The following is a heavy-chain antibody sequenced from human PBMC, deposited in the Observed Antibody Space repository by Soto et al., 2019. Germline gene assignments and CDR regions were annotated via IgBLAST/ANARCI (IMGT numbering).Heavy chain of an antibody. Sequence: QVQLVASGGGVVQPGTSLRLSCAASGFTFSSYGMHWVRQAPGKGLEWVAVIWYDGSNKYYADSVKGRFTISRDNSKNTLYLQMNSLRAEDTAVYYCARDQDSSGWYIGHWGQGTLVTVSS. J-gene: IGHJ5*02. CDR2: IWYDGSNK. D-gene: IGHD6-19*01. CDR1: GFTFSSYG. CDR3: ARDQDSSGWYIGH. V-gene: IGHV3-33*01.